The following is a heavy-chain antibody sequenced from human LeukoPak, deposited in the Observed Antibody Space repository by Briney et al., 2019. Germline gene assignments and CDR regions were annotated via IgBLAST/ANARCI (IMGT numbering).Heavy chain of an antibody. CDR2: IKQDGSAK. CDR3: GGGGY. CDR1: ESSFSRSW. V-gene: IGHV3-7*05. J-gene: IGHJ4*02. Sequence: GGSLRLSCAASESSFSRSWMNWVRQAPGKGLEWVANIKQDGSAKYYVDSVEGRFTISRDNAKNSLYLQMNSLRAEDTAVYYCGGGGYWGQGIQVTVSS. D-gene: IGHD6-25*01.